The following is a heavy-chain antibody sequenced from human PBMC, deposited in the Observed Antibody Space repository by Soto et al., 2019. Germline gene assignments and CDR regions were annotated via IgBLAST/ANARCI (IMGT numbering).Heavy chain of an antibody. CDR2: ISYDGSNE. Sequence: GGSLRLSCAASGFTFSSYAMHWVRQAPGKGLEWVAVISYDGSNEYYADSVKGRFTISRDNSKNTLYLQMNSLRAEDTAVYYCAGNYYYCSGYYLQVIEDYWGQGTLVTVSA. CDR3: AGNYYYCSGYYLQVIEDY. J-gene: IGHJ4*02. CDR1: GFTFSSYA. D-gene: IGHD3-22*01. V-gene: IGHV3-30-3*01.